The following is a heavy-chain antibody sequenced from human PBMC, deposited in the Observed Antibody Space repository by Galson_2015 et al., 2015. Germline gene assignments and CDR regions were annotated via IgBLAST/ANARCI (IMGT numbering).Heavy chain of an antibody. Sequence: QSGAEVKKAGESLEISCKASGYRFTNYWIAWVRQMPGKGLEWMGIINPGDSDTRYSPSFQGQVTISADRSLSTAYLQWRSLKASDTAMYYCARQALYSCTKTDCYRAYFDYWGQGTLVTVSS. D-gene: IGHD2-21*02. CDR1: GYRFTNYW. CDR3: ARQALYSCTKTDCYRAYFDY. CDR2: INPGDSDT. V-gene: IGHV5-51*01. J-gene: IGHJ4*02.